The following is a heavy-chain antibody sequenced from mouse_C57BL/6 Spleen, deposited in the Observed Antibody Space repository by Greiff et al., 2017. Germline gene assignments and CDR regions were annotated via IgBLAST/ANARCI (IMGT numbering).Heavy chain of an antibody. J-gene: IGHJ3*01. CDR3: ARGGGGGSSWFAD. V-gene: IGHV1-52*01. Sequence: VQLQQPGAELVRPGSSVKLSCKASGYTFTSYWMHWVKQRPRQGLEWIGNIDPSDSETHYNQKFKGKATLTVDKSSSTAYMQLRSLTSEDSAVYYCARGGGGGSSWFADWGTAPLVTAAA. CDR1: GYTFTSYW. D-gene: IGHD1-1*02. CDR2: IDPSDSET.